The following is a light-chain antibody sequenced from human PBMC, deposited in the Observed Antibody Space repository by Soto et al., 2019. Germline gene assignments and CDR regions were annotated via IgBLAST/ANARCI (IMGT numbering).Light chain of an antibody. J-gene: IGKJ5*01. CDR2: DAS. Sequence: FLLPQSPGTLSLSPGARATLSCRASQTVRNNYLAWYQQKPGQAPRLLIYDASSRATGIPDRFSGSGSGTDFTLTISRLEPEDFAVYYCQQYGSSPPIPFGQGTRLENK. CDR3: QQYGSSPPIP. V-gene: IGKV3-20*01. CDR1: QTVRNNY.